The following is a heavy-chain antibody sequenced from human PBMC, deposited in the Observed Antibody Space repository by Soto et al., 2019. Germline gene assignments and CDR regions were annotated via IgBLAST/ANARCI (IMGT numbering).Heavy chain of an antibody. J-gene: IGHJ3*02. D-gene: IGHD1-1*01. CDR3: ARDPKKYNWDNDAFDI. CDR2: IWYDGSNK. Sequence: QVQLVESGGGVVQPGRSLRLSCAASGFTFSSYGMHWVRRVPAKGLGGGAVIWYDGSNKYYADSVKGRFTISRDNSKNTLYLQMNSLRAEDTAVYYCARDPKKYNWDNDAFDIWGQGTMVTVSS. V-gene: IGHV3-33*01. CDR1: GFTFSSYG.